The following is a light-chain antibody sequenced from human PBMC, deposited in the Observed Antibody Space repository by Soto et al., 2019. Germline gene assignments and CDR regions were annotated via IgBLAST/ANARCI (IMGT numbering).Light chain of an antibody. J-gene: IGKJ4*01. CDR3: QQSYSTPLT. CDR1: QSISSY. CDR2: AAS. Sequence: DIQMTQSPSSLSASVGDRVTITCRASQSISSYLNWYQQKPGKAPKLLIYAASSLQSGIPSRFSGFGSGTDFTLTISRLQPEDFATYYCQQSYSTPLTFGGGTKVEIK. V-gene: IGKV1-39*01.